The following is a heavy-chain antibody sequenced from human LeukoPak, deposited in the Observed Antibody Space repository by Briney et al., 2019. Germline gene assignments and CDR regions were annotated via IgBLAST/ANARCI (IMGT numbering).Heavy chain of an antibody. D-gene: IGHD3-16*01. CDR1: GASISSSTDY. Sequence: SETLSLTCTVSGASISSSTDYWGWIRQPPGKGLEWIANIYYSGSTYYNPSLKSRVTISVDTSKNQFSLKLSSVTAADTAVYYCARDRGHTHDAFDIWGQGTMVTVSS. CDR2: IYYSGST. J-gene: IGHJ3*02. V-gene: IGHV4-39*02. CDR3: ARDRGHTHDAFDI.